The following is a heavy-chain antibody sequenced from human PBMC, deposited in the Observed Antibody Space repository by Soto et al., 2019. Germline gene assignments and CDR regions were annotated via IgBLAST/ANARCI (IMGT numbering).Heavy chain of an antibody. D-gene: IGHD3-10*01. CDR3: ARGGFGELYNPNYYYMDV. CDR2: ISAYHGNT. V-gene: IGHV1-18*01. Sequence: GASVKVSCKASGYTFTSYGISWVRQAPGQGLEWMGRISAYHGNTNYAQKLQGRVTMTTDTSTTTAYMELSSLRSEDTAVYYCARGGFGELYNPNYYYMDVWGKGTTVTVSS. J-gene: IGHJ6*03. CDR1: GYTFTSYG.